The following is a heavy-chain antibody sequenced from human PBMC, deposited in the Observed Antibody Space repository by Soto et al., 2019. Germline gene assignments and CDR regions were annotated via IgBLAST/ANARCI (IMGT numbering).Heavy chain of an antibody. D-gene: IGHD1-26*01. J-gene: IGHJ4*02. Sequence: GGSLRLSCAASGFTFGASNLQWVRQASGKGLEWLGRIGSKGETYATTYAASVKGRFTISRDDSKKAAYLQLSSLTSEDTAVYYCARDDSGFSGSHYIDYFNYWGQGALVTVSS. V-gene: IGHV3-73*01. CDR3: ARDDSGFSGSHYIDYFNY. CDR1: GFTFGASN. CDR2: IGSKGETYAT.